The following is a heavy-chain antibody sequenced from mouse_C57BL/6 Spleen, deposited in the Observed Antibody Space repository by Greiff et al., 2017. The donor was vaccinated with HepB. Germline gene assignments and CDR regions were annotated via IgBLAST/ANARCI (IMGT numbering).Heavy chain of an antibody. Sequence: EVQGVESGGGLVKPGGSLKLSCAASGFTFSSYAMSWVRQTPEKRLEWVATISDGGSYTYYPDNVKGRFTISRDNAKNNLYLQMSHLKSEDTAMYDCARDPDLGYFDVWGTGTTVTVSS. J-gene: IGHJ1*03. CDR3: ARDPDLGYFDV. V-gene: IGHV5-4*01. CDR1: GFTFSSYA. CDR2: ISDGGSYT.